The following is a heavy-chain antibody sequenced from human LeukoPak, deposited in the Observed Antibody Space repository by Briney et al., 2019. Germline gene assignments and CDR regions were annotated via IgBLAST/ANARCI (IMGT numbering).Heavy chain of an antibody. CDR1: GFTFSNYG. CDR2: ISGSGGST. V-gene: IGHV3-23*01. CDR3: AREGGFGGATDY. Sequence: GGSLRLSCAASGFTFSNYGMNWVRQAPGKGLEWVSGISGSGGSTYSADFVKGRFIISRDNSKNTLYLQMNSLRAEDTAVYYCAREGGFGGATDYWGQGTLVTVSS. D-gene: IGHD3-16*01. J-gene: IGHJ4*02.